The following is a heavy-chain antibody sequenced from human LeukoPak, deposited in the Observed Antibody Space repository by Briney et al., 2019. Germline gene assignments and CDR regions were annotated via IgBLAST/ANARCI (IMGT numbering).Heavy chain of an antibody. CDR2: INPSGGST. J-gene: IGHJ4*02. V-gene: IGHV1-46*01. CDR1: GYTFTSYY. CDR3: ARSAERDNWNPGY. Sequence: ASVTVSCTASGYTFTSYYMHWVRQAPGQGLEWMGIINPSGGSTSYAQKFQGRVTMTKDTSTSTVYMELSSLRSEDTAVYYCARSAERDNWNPGYWGQGTLVTVSS. D-gene: IGHD1-20*01.